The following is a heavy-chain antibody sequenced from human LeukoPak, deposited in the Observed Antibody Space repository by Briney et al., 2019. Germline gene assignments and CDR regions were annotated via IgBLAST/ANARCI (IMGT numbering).Heavy chain of an antibody. CDR1: GGSFSGYY. CDR2: INHSGST. V-gene: IGHV4-34*01. J-gene: IGHJ4*02. Sequence: SETLSLTCAVYGGSFSGYYWSRIRQPPGKGLEWIGEINHSGSTNYNPSLKSRVTISVDTSKNQFSLKLSSVTAADTAVYYCARAGSGSPVDYWGQGTLVTVSS. D-gene: IGHD3-10*01. CDR3: ARAGSGSPVDY.